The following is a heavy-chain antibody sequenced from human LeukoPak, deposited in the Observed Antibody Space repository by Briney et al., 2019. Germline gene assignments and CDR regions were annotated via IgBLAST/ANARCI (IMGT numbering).Heavy chain of an antibody. Sequence: SETLSLTCTVSGGSISSYYWSWIRQPPGKGLEWIGYIYYSGSTNYNPSLKSRVAISVDTSKNQFSLKLGSVTAADTAVYYCARGVDHDFWSGYYSYFDYWGQGTLVTVSS. J-gene: IGHJ4*02. D-gene: IGHD3-3*01. CDR3: ARGVDHDFWSGYYSYFDY. CDR2: IYYSGST. CDR1: GGSISSYY. V-gene: IGHV4-59*01.